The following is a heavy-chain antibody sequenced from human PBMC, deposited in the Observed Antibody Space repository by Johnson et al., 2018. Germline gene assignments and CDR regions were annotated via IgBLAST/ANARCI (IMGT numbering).Heavy chain of an antibody. V-gene: IGHV1-8*01. CDR2: MNPNSGNT. D-gene: IGHD2-2*01. CDR3: ARAPYCSSTSCYAPAMDV. J-gene: IGHJ6*03. CDR1: GYTFTSYD. Sequence: VQLVESGAEVKKPGASVKVSCKASGYTFTSYDINWVRQATGQGLEWMGWMNPNSGNTGYAQKFQGRVTMTRNTSISTAYMGLSSLRSEDTAVYYCARAPYCSSTSCYAPAMDVWGKGTTVTVSS.